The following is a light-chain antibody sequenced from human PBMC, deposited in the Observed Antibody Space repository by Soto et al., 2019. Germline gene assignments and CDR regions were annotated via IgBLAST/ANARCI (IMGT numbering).Light chain of an antibody. CDR3: QHYNSWPPL. Sequence: DIGITQSPATLSVSPGETATLSCRASQSVNDNLAWYQQKRGQAPRLLIYGASIKATGIPARFSGSGSGTEFTFTISSLQSEDFAVYYCQHYNSWPPLFGPGTKVDIK. J-gene: IGKJ3*01. V-gene: IGKV3-15*01. CDR1: QSVNDN. CDR2: GAS.